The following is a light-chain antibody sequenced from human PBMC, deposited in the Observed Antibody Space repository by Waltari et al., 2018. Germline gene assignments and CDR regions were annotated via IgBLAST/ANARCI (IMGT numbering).Light chain of an antibody. CDR1: QPVLYSANNKNY. V-gene: IGKV4-1*01. J-gene: IGKJ2*01. CDR2: LAS. CDR3: HQFYVAPHT. Sequence: DIVMTQSPDSLAVSLGARATIHCKSSQPVLYSANNKNYLAWYQQKPGQPPKLLIYLASTRESGVPDRFSGSGSGTDFTLTISSLQAEDVAVYYCHQFYVAPHTFGQGTRRGIK.